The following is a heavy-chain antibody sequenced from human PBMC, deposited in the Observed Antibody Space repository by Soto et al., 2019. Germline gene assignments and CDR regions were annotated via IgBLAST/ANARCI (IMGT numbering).Heavy chain of an antibody. CDR2: IYNGGST. CDR3: ARGAAGDKVDS. CDR1: GGSISTVNYW. V-gene: IGHV4-30-4*01. J-gene: IGHJ4*02. Sequence: QVQLQESGPGLVKPSQTLSLTCTVSGGSISTVNYWWSWIRQSPDMGLEWIGHIYNGGSTYNNPSPRERITMSVDTSKNQAPLALGSVSAADTARYFCARGAAGDKVDSWGQGTLVTVSS. D-gene: IGHD7-27*01.